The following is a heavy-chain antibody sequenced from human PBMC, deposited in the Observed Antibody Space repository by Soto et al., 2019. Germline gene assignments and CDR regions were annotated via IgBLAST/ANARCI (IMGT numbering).Heavy chain of an antibody. J-gene: IGHJ5*02. CDR1: GYTFTDSS. V-gene: IGHV1-2*02. CDR2: INLNSGGT. Sequence: ASVKVSCKASGYTFTDSSMHWVRQAPGQGLEWMGWINLNSGGTNYAQKFQGRVTMTRDTSIITAYMELTRLKSDDTAVYYCARDLGGYDLYGPDTWGQGTLVTVSS. CDR3: ARDLGGYDLYGPDT. D-gene: IGHD5-12*01.